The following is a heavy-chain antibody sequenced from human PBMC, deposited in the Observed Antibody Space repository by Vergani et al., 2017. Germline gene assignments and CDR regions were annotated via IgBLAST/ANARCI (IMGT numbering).Heavy chain of an antibody. Sequence: EVQLVESGGGLVQPGRSLRLSCAASGFTFDDYAMHWVRQPPGKGLEWVSGISWNSGSICYADSVKGRFTISRDNAKNSLYLQMNSLRAEDTAFYYCAKGGDYYYYYMDVWGKGTTVTVSS. CDR2: ISWNSGSI. V-gene: IGHV3-9*01. CDR1: GFTFDDYA. CDR3: AKGGDYYYYYMDV. J-gene: IGHJ6*03.